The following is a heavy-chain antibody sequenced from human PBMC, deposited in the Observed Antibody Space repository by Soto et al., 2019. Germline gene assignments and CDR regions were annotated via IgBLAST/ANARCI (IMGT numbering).Heavy chain of an antibody. CDR1: GGSISNSITYY. J-gene: IGHJ4*02. Sequence: SETLSLTCTVSGGSISNSITYYWGWLRQPPGKGLEWIGYIYNSGTTYYNPSLKSRVIISVDTAKSEVSLKLSSVTAADTALYFCATGLTASPFYFDYWGQGTRVTVSS. CDR3: ATGLTASPFYFDY. CDR2: IYNSGTT. V-gene: IGHV4-31*03.